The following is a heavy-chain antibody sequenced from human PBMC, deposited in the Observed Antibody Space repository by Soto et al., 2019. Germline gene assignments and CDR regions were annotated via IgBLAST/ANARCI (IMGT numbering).Heavy chain of an antibody. D-gene: IGHD3-22*01. CDR3: ARGGTYYYDSSGYRNFDY. Sequence: ASVKVSCKASGYNFTSYGISWVRQAPGQGLEWMGWISAYNGNTNYAQKLQGRVTMTTDTSTSTAYMELRSLRSDDTAVYYCARGGTYYYDSSGYRNFDYWGQGTLVTVSS. J-gene: IGHJ4*02. CDR1: GYNFTSYG. CDR2: ISAYNGNT. V-gene: IGHV1-18*04.